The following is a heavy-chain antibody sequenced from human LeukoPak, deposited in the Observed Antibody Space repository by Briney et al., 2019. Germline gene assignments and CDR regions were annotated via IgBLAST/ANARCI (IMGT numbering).Heavy chain of an antibody. V-gene: IGHV4-38-2*02. Sequence: KPSETLSLTCTVSGYSISSGYYWGWIRQPPGKGLEWIGSIYHSGSTYYNPSLKSRVTISVDTSKNQFSLKLSSVTAADTAVYYCARGYNTGLWLSGLMTRYYYYGMDVWGQGTTVTVSS. CDR1: GYSISSGYY. J-gene: IGHJ6*02. D-gene: IGHD3-10*01. CDR3: ARGYNTGLWLSGLMTRYYYYGMDV. CDR2: IYHSGST.